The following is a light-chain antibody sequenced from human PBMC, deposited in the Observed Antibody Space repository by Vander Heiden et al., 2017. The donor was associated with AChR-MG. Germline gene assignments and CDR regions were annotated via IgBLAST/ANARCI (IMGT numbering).Light chain of an antibody. J-gene: IGLJ3*02. CDR3: CSYAGGFWV. CDR1: SSDIGIYNY. Sequence: QSALTLPRPVSASPGQSVTMSCTGTSSDIGIYNYISWYQPHPGTVPKLIIYDVYKRPSGVPARFSGSKSGNTASLTISGLQADDEADYYCCSYAGGFWVFGGGTKLTVL. CDR2: DVY. V-gene: IGLV2-11*01.